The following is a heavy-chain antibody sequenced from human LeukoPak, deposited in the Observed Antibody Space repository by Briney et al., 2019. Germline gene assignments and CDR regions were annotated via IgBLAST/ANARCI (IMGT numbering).Heavy chain of an antibody. J-gene: IGHJ4*02. V-gene: IGHV4-39*01. D-gene: IGHD5-24*01. Sequence: SETLSLTCTVSGASMTNNRYSWVWIRQSPGNGLEWIGSVDFSGTTYYNPSVESRLTISMYTSTNQFSLTLSDVTATDTALYYCARQDGVPDSCNSDDRDYFDYWGQRTLVTVSS. CDR2: VDFSGTT. CDR1: GASMTNNRYS. CDR3: ARQDGVPDSCNSDDRDYFDY.